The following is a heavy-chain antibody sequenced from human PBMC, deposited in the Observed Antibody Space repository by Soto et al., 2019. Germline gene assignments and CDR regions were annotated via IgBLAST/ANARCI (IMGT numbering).Heavy chain of an antibody. CDR1: GGSFSGYF. CDR3: ARSSGYDYDAFDI. D-gene: IGHD5-12*01. CDR2: ISHSGST. V-gene: IGHV4-34*01. Sequence: WETLSLTCAVYGGSFSGYFWTWFRQPPGKGLECIGEISHSGSTNYNPSLKSRVTISVDTSKNQFSLKLSSVTAADTAVYYCARSSGYDYDAFDIWGQGTMVTV. J-gene: IGHJ3*02.